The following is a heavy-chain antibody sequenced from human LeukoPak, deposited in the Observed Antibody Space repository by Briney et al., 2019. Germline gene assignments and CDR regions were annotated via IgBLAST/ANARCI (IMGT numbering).Heavy chain of an antibody. CDR1: GFTFSSYG. J-gene: IGHJ4*02. V-gene: IGHV3-30*02. CDR3: ARVTRYYDSSGYYFDY. CDR2: IRYDGSNK. Sequence: GGSLRLSCAASGFTFSSYGMHWVRQAPGKGLEWVAFIRYDGSNKYYADSVKGRFTISRDNSKNTLYLQLNSLRAEDTAVYYCARVTRYYDSSGYYFDYWGQGTLVTVSS. D-gene: IGHD3-22*01.